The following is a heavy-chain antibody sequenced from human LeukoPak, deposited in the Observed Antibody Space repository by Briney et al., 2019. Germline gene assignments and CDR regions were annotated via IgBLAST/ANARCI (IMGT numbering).Heavy chain of an antibody. CDR1: GGSVSSGSYY. CDR3: ASGPGFDY. J-gene: IGHJ4*02. CDR2: IYYSGST. V-gene: IGHV4-61*01. Sequence: SETLSLTCTVSGGSVSSGSYYWSWIRQPPGKGLEWIGYIYYSGSTNYNPSLKSRVTISVDTSKNQFSLKLSSVTAADTAVYYCASGPGFDYWGQGTLVTVSS. D-gene: IGHD1-14*01.